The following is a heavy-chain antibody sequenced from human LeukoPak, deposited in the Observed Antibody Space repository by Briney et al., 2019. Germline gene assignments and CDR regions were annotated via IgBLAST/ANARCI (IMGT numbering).Heavy chain of an antibody. Sequence: KSSETLSLTCAVYGGSFSGYYWSWIRQPPGKGLEWIGEINHSGSTNYNPSLKSRVTISVDTSKNQFSLKLSSVTAADTAVYYCARPVDTASFDYWGQGTLVTVSS. V-gene: IGHV4-34*01. CDR1: GGSFSGYY. CDR2: INHSGST. J-gene: IGHJ4*02. CDR3: ARPVDTASFDY. D-gene: IGHD5-18*01.